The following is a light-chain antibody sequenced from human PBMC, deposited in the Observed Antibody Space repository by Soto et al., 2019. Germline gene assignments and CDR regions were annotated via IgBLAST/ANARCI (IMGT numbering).Light chain of an antibody. J-gene: IGLJ3*02. Sequence: QSALTQPPSASGSPGQSVTISCTGTSSDVGAYKYVSWYQQYPGKAPKLMIYEVSNRPSGVPDRFSGSKSVNTASLTVSGLQAEDEADYYCTSYVGSNIWVFGGGTKLTVL. CDR1: SSDVGAYKY. CDR3: TSYVGSNIWV. CDR2: EVS. V-gene: IGLV2-8*01.